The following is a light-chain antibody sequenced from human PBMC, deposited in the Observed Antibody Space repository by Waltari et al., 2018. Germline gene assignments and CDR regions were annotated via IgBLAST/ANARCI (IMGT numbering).Light chain of an antibody. Sequence: QSALTQPASVSGSPGQSITISCTGTSSDVGGYNYVSWYHQHPGKVPKVMIYDVSNRPSGVSNRFSGSKSGNTASLTISGLQAEDEADYYCSSYTSSSTLVVFGGGTKLTVL. CDR1: SSDVGGYNY. J-gene: IGLJ2*01. CDR2: DVS. CDR3: SSYTSSSTLVV. V-gene: IGLV2-14*01.